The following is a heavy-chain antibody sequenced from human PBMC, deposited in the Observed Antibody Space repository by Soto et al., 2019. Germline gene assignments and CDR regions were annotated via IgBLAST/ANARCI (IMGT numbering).Heavy chain of an antibody. D-gene: IGHD7-27*01. Sequence: GGSLSLSCAASGFRFSSYAMSWVRQARGMGLEWVSAISDSVAATYYTDSVKGRFTIYRDNSKNTLYLQMNGLRAEDTAVYYCAKWGNDWGYYYYGMNVWGQGTTVTVSS. CDR1: GFRFSSYA. CDR3: AKWGNDWGYYYYGMNV. V-gene: IGHV3-23*01. CDR2: ISDSVAAT. J-gene: IGHJ6*02.